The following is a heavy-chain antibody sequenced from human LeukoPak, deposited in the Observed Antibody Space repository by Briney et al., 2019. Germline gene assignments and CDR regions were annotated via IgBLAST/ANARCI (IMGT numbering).Heavy chain of an antibody. CDR1: GFTFSNYW. Sequence: GGSLRLSCLASGFTFSNYWMTWVRQAPGKGLEWVAVISYDGSNQYYADTVKGRFTISRDNSKNTLYLQMNSLRAEDTAVYYCTKDRLGALYYYDSSGYYRFDYWGQGTLVTVSS. V-gene: IGHV3-30*18. D-gene: IGHD3-22*01. CDR2: ISYDGSNQ. J-gene: IGHJ4*01. CDR3: TKDRLGALYYYDSSGYYRFDY.